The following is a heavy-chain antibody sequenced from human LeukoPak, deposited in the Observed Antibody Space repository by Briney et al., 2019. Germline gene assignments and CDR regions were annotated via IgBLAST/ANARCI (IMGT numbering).Heavy chain of an antibody. Sequence: SETLSLTCTVSGGSISSYYWSWIRQPAGRGLEWIGRIYTSGSTNYNPSLKSRVTISVDKSKNQFSLKLSSVTAADTAVYYCARARAPDYYYYYIDVWGKGTTVTVSS. CDR1: GGSISSYY. V-gene: IGHV4-4*07. CDR2: IYTSGST. J-gene: IGHJ6*03. CDR3: ARARAPDYYYYYIDV.